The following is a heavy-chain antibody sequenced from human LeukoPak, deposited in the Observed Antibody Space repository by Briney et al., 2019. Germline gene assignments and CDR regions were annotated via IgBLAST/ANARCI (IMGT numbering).Heavy chain of an antibody. J-gene: IGHJ3*02. CDR1: GGTFSSYA. D-gene: IGHD3-3*01. CDR3: ARRTIFGVAPEVAFDI. Sequence: SVKVSCKASGGTFSSYAISWVRQAPGQGLEWMGGIIPIFGTANYTQKFQGRVMITTDESTSTAYMELSSLRSEDTAVYYCARRTIFGVAPEVAFDIWGQGTVVTVSS. CDR2: IIPIFGTA. V-gene: IGHV1-69*05.